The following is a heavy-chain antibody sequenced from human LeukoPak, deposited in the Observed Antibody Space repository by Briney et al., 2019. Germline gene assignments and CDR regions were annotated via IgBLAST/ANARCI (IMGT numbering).Heavy chain of an antibody. CDR2: IYHSGST. V-gene: IGHV4-38-2*02. Sequence: PSETLSLTCTVSGGSISSGYYWGWIRQPPGKGLEWIGSIYHSGSTNYNPSLKSRVTISVDTSKNQFSLKLSSVTAADTAVYYCARRRRSGSYYSYFDYWGQGTLVTVSS. D-gene: IGHD3-10*01. CDR1: GGSISSGYY. J-gene: IGHJ4*02. CDR3: ARRRRSGSYYSYFDY.